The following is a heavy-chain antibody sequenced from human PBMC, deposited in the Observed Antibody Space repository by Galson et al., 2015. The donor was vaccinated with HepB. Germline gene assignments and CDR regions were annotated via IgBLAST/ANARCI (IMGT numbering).Heavy chain of an antibody. CDR2: ISGSGGNK. CDR3: AKEGVKVVVAAYYYFDY. Sequence: SLRLSCAASGFTFSSYAMRWVRQAPGKGLEWVSAISGSGGNKYYADAVKGRFTISRDNSKNTLYLQMNSLRAEDTAVYYCAKEGVKVVVAAYYYFDYWGQGTLVTVSS. V-gene: IGHV3-23*01. D-gene: IGHD2-15*01. CDR1: GFTFSSYA. J-gene: IGHJ4*02.